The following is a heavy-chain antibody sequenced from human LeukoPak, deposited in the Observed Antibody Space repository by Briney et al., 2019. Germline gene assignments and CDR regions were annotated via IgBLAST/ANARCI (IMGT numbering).Heavy chain of an antibody. CDR1: GGTFSSYA. D-gene: IGHD2-2*01. CDR3: ARGRDCSSTSCYADY. Sequence: GASVKVSCKASGGTFSSYAISWVRQAPGQGLEWMGGIIPIFGTANYAQKFQGRVTITADKSTSTAYMELSSLRSEDTAVYYCARGRDCSSTSCYADYWGQGTLVTVSS. V-gene: IGHV1-69*06. J-gene: IGHJ4*02. CDR2: IIPIFGTA.